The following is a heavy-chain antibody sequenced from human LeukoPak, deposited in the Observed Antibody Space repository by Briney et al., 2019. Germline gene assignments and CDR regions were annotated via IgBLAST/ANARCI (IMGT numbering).Heavy chain of an antibody. Sequence: SETLSLTCTVSGGSISSGSYYWSWIRQPAGNGLEWIGRIYTSGSTNYNPSLKSRVTISVDTSKNQFSLKLSSVTAADTAVYYCARDHRYCSSTSCFRRGYNWFDPWGQGTLVTVSS. CDR3: ARDHRYCSSTSCFRRGYNWFDP. D-gene: IGHD2-2*01. CDR1: GGSISSGSYY. J-gene: IGHJ5*02. CDR2: IYTSGST. V-gene: IGHV4-61*02.